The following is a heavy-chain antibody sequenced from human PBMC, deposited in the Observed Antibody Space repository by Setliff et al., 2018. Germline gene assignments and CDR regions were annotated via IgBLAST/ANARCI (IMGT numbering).Heavy chain of an antibody. CDR1: GGSISSGSYY. Sequence: SETLSLTCSVSGGSISSGSYYWGWIRQSPGKGLEWIGSMYYSGSTYYNPSLKGRVTLSVDTTKNQFSLKLTSMTAADTAVYFCARHLLVQGTYHFDYWGQGSPGTVSS. CDR2: MYYSGST. V-gene: IGHV4-39*01. J-gene: IGHJ4*02. CDR3: ARHLLVQGTYHFDY. D-gene: IGHD3-10*01.